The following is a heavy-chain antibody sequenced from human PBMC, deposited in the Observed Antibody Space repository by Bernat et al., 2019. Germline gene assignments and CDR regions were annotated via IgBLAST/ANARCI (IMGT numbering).Heavy chain of an antibody. V-gene: IGHV3-30-3*01. J-gene: IGHJ4*02. Sequence: QVQLVESGGGVVQPGRSLRLSCEVSGFTFSSYAMHWVRQAPGKGLERVAVISYDGSNKYYADSVKGRFTISRDNSKNTLYLQMNSLRAEDTAVYYCARGIGYYDFWSGYYPLDYWGQGTLVTVSS. CDR1: GFTFSSYA. D-gene: IGHD3-3*01. CDR3: ARGIGYYDFWSGYYPLDY. CDR2: ISYDGSNK.